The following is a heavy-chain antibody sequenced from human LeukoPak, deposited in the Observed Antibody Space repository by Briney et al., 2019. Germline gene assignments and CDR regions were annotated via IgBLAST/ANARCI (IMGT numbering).Heavy chain of an antibody. CDR2: INHSGST. CDR3: AGGGPIVATDY. CDR1: GGSFSDYY. Sequence: SETLSLTCAAYGGSFSDYYWSWIRQPPGKGLEWIGEINHSGSTNYNPSLKSRVTISVDTSKNQFSLKLSSVTAADTAVYYCAGGGPIVATDYWGQGTLVTVSS. V-gene: IGHV4-34*01. D-gene: IGHD5-12*01. J-gene: IGHJ4*02.